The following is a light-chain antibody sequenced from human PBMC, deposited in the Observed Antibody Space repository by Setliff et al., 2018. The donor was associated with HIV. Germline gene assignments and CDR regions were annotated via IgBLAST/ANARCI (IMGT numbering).Light chain of an antibody. Sequence: LTQPASVSGSPGQSITISCTGTSSDVGGYNYVSWYQQHPGKAPKLMIYDVTKRPSGVSNRFSGSKSGNTASLTISGLQAEDEADYYCCSYAGSSTPYVFGTGTKVNVL. J-gene: IGLJ1*01. CDR2: DVT. V-gene: IGLV2-23*02. CDR1: SSDVGGYNY. CDR3: CSYAGSSTPYV.